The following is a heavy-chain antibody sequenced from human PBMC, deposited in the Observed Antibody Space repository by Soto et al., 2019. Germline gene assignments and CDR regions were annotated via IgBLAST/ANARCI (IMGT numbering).Heavy chain of an antibody. Sequence: QVQLVESGGGVVQPGRSLRLSCAASGFTFSSYAMHWVRQAPGKGLEWVAVISYDGSNKYYADSVKGRFTISRDNSKNTLYLQMNSLRAEDTAVYYCAREGGSYYRTLDPWGHGTLVTVSS. J-gene: IGHJ5*02. V-gene: IGHV3-30-3*01. D-gene: IGHD1-26*01. CDR3: AREGGSYYRTLDP. CDR1: GFTFSSYA. CDR2: ISYDGSNK.